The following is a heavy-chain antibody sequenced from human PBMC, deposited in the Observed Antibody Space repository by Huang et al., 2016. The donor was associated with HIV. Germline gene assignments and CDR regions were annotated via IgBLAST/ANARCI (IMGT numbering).Heavy chain of an antibody. D-gene: IGHD3-22*01. V-gene: IGHV1-18*01. J-gene: IGHJ1*01. CDR1: GYTFTNYA. Sequence: QVQLVQSGAEVKKPGASVKVSCKASGYTFTNYAINWVRQAPGQSLEWMGWISGYNGKTNYAQKDQGRVTMTKDTSTSTAYMELRSLISDDTAVYYCARERYYYDRSGYYTPVEYFHHWGQGTLVTVSS. CDR2: ISGYNGKT. CDR3: ARERYYYDRSGYYTPVEYFHH.